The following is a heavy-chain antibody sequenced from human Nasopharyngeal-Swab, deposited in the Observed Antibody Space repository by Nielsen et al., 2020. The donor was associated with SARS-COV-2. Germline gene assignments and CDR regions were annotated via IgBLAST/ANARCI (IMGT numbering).Heavy chain of an antibody. CDR2: IYYSGST. D-gene: IGHD3-22*01. Sequence: SETLSLTCTVSGGSISSYYWSWIRQPSGKGLEWIGYIYYSGSTNYNPSLKSRVTISVDTSKNQFSLKLSSVTAADTAVYYCARAKGYYDSSGYYYYYYMDVWGKGTTVTVSS. CDR1: GGSISSYY. CDR3: ARAKGYYDSSGYYYYYYMDV. J-gene: IGHJ6*03. V-gene: IGHV4-59*01.